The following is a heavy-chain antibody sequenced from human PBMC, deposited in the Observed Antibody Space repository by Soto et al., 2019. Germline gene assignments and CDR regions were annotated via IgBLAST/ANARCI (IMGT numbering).Heavy chain of an antibody. CDR2: TYWDDDK. D-gene: IGHD2-15*01. CDR3: AHKGGRGAGMDV. V-gene: IGHV2-5*02. Sequence: QITLKESGPTLVKPTQTLTLTCIFSGFSLTASGVGVAWIRQPPGKALEWLALTYWDDDKRYSPFLKSRLTITKDTSKHQVVLTMTDMDPVDTATYYCAHKGGRGAGMDVWGQGTTVTVSS. CDR1: GFSLTASGVG. J-gene: IGHJ6*02.